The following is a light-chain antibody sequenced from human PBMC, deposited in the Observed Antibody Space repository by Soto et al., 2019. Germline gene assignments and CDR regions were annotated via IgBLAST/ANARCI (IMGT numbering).Light chain of an antibody. CDR2: DAS. CDR1: QSVSNY. Sequence: IVLTQSPATLSLSPGERATLFCRASQSVSNYLALYQQTPGQAPRLLIYDASNRAPGIPARFSGSGSGTDFTLTISSLEPEDFAVYYCQLRADWYTFGQGTKLEIK. V-gene: IGKV3-11*01. J-gene: IGKJ2*01. CDR3: QLRADWYT.